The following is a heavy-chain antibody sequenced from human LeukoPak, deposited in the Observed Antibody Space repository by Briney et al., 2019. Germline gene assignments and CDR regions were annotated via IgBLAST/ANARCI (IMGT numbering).Heavy chain of an antibody. V-gene: IGHV4-39*01. CDR2: IYYSGST. J-gene: IGHJ4*02. D-gene: IGHD5-18*01. CDR3: AGAGPTAMVKPFDY. CDR1: GGSISSSSYY. Sequence: SETLSLTCAVYGGSISSSSYYWGWIRQPPGKGLEWIGSIYYSGSTYYNPSLKSRVAISVDTSKNQFSLKLSSVTAADTAVYYCAGAGPTAMVKPFDYWGQGTLVTVSS.